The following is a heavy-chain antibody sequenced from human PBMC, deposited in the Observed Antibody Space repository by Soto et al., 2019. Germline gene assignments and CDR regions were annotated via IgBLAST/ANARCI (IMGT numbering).Heavy chain of an antibody. CDR3: ARAAQGLSRRTLGY. CDR1: GGTFSSYA. CDR2: IIPIFGTA. J-gene: IGHJ4*02. Sequence: VKVSCKASGGTFSSYAISWVRQAPGQGLEWMGGIIPIFGTANYAQKFQGRVTITADESTSTAYMELSSLRSEDTAGYYCARAAQGLSRRTLGYWGQGTLVTVSS. V-gene: IGHV1-69*13.